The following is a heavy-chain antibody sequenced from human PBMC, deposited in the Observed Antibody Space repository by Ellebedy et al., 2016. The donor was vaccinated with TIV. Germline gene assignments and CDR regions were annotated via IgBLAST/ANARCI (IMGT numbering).Heavy chain of an antibody. CDR3: ARDPLGYYFDY. CDR1: GFTFSSYW. Sequence: PGGSLRLSCAASGFTFSSYWMSWVRQAQGKGLEWVANIKQDGSEKYYVDSVKGRFTISRDNAKNSLYLQMNSLRAEDTAVYYCARDPLGYYFDYWGQGTLVTVSS. D-gene: IGHD3-10*01. J-gene: IGHJ4*02. CDR2: IKQDGSEK. V-gene: IGHV3-7*01.